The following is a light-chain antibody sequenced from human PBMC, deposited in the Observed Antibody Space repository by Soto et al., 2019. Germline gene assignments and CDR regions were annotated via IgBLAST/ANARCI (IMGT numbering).Light chain of an antibody. CDR2: EVS. CDR3: SSYTSSDTLV. J-gene: IGLJ1*01. Sequence: QSALTQPASVSGSPGQSITVSCTGTSRELGGYNYVSWYQHHPGKAPKLMIYEVSNRPSGVSNRFSGSKSGNTASLTISGLQAEDEAEYYCSSYTSSDTLVFGTGTKVTVL. CDR1: SRELGGYNY. V-gene: IGLV2-14*01.